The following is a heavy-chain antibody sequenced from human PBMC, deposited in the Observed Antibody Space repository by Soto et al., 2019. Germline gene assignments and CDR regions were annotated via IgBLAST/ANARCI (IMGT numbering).Heavy chain of an antibody. V-gene: IGHV3-30-3*01. CDR3: ARTVRDHGILPLLDY. CDR1: GFTFSSHA. J-gene: IGHJ4*02. Sequence: GGSLRLSCAASGFTFSSHAMHWVRQAPGKGLEWVAVISFDGSNKYYADSVKGRFTISRDNSKNTLYLQMDSLSNEDTAVYFCARTVRDHGILPLLDYWGQGTLVTVSS. D-gene: IGHD3-9*01. CDR2: ISFDGSNK.